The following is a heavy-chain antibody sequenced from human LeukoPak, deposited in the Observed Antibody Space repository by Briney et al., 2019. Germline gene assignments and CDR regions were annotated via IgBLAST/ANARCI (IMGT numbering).Heavy chain of an antibody. Sequence: ASVKVSCKASGYTFTSYDINWVRQAAGQGLEWMGWMNPNSGNTGYAQKFQGRVTMTRNTSISTAYKELSSLRSEDTAVYYCARYIVVVPAAMGGGYYYYYGMDVWGQGTTVTVSS. CDR3: ARYIVVVPAAMGGGYYYYYGMDV. D-gene: IGHD2-2*01. J-gene: IGHJ6*02. V-gene: IGHV1-8*01. CDR2: MNPNSGNT. CDR1: GYTFTSYD.